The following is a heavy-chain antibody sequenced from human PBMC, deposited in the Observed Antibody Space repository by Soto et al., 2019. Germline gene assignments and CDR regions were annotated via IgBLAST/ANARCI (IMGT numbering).Heavy chain of an antibody. CDR2: ISSSSSTI. D-gene: IGHD3-16*02. CDR1: GFTFSSYS. CDR3: ARDKFEGYYDYIWGSYRTYLGYYFDY. V-gene: IGHV3-48*04. J-gene: IGHJ4*02. Sequence: GGSLRLSCAASGFTFSSYSMNWVRQAPGKGLEWVSYISSSSSTIYYADSVKGRFTISRDNAKNSLYLQMNSLRAEDTAVYYCARDKFEGYYDYIWGSYRTYLGYYFDYWGQGTLVTVSS.